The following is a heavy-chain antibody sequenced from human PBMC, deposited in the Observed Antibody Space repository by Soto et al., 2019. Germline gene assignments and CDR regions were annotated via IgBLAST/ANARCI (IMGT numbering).Heavy chain of an antibody. CDR2: ISQTGSTI. Sequence: GGSLRLSCTTSGFTFSDRYMTWIRQAPGKGLEWVSYISQTGSTIYYADSVKGRFTASRDNAHNSLFLQMSSLRAEDTAVYYCASDPFYYASYYWGQGTLVTVSS. CDR3: ASDPFYYASYY. CDR1: GFTFSDRY. J-gene: IGHJ4*02. D-gene: IGHD3-10*01. V-gene: IGHV3-11*01.